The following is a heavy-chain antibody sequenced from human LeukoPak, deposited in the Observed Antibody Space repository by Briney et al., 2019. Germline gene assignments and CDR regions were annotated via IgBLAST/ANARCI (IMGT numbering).Heavy chain of an antibody. CDR3: ARLAFCTNAVCFSNYYYSMDV. CDR1: GYSFTSYW. V-gene: IGHV5-51*01. CDR2: IYPDDSDT. D-gene: IGHD2-8*01. J-gene: IGHJ6*03. Sequence: GESLKISCKGSGYSFTSYWIGWERQMPGKGLEWMGIIYPDDSDTKYSPSFQGQVTISADKSIGTAYLRWSSLKASDTAMYYCARLAFCTNAVCFSNYYYSMDVWGRGTTVTVSS.